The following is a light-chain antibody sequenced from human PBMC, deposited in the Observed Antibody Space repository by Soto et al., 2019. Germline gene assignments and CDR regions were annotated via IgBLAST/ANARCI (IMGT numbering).Light chain of an antibody. J-gene: IGKJ5*01. CDR1: GGISSW. CDR2: AAA. CDR3: QQANSFPIT. Sequence: DIQMTQAPSSVSASVGDRLTITCRPRGGISSWLAWSQQKPGKGPKLLSYAAASLQSGVPSRFSGSGSGTDFTLTISSLQPEDFATYYCQQANSFPITFGQGTRLDI. V-gene: IGKV1-12*01.